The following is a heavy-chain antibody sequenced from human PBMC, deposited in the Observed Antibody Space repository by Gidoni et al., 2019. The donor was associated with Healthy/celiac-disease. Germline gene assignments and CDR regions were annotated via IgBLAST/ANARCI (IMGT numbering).Heavy chain of an antibody. CDR2: IIPIFGTA. V-gene: IGHV1-69*01. Sequence: SSNSYAISWVRQAPGQGLEWMGGIIPIFGTANYAQKFQGRVTITADESTSTAYMELSSLRSEDTAVYYCASELRYFDWHSHFDYWGQGTLVTVSS. CDR1: SSNSYA. D-gene: IGHD3-9*01. CDR3: ASELRYFDWHSHFDY. J-gene: IGHJ4*02.